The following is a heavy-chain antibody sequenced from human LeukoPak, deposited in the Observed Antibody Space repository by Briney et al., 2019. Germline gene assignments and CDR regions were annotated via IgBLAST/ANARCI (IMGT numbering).Heavy chain of an antibody. V-gene: IGHV4-4*02. Sequence: SETLSLTCAVSGGSIRTSNWWSWVRQPPGKGLEWIGEIYHSGSTNYNPSLKSRVTISVDKSKNQFSLKLTSVTAADTAVYYCARDSGVGATHYFDYWGQGTLVAVSS. CDR1: GGSIRTSNW. CDR3: ARDSGVGATHYFDY. CDR2: IYHSGST. J-gene: IGHJ4*02. D-gene: IGHD1-26*01.